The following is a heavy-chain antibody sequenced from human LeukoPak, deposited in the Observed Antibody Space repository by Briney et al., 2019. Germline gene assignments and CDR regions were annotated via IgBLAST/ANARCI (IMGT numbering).Heavy chain of an antibody. CDR2: INPNSGGT. CDR1: GYTFTGYY. Sequence: ASVKVSCKASGYTFTGYYMHWVRQAPGQGLEWMGWINPNSGGTNYAQKFQGRVTMTRDTSISTAYMELSRLRSDDTAVYHCARDEGFVSYMYYFDYWGQGTLVTVSS. CDR3: ARDEGFVSYMYYFDY. D-gene: IGHD3-16*01. J-gene: IGHJ4*02. V-gene: IGHV1-2*02.